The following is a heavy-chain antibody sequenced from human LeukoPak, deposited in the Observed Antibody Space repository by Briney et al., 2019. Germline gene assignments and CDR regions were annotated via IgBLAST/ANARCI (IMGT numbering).Heavy chain of an antibody. V-gene: IGHV3-30-3*01. Sequence: GGSLRLSCAASGFTFSSYAMHWVRQAPGKGLEWVAVISYDGSNKYYADSVKGRFTISRDNSKNTLYLQMNSLRAEDTAVYYCARDFFHSGASRPFDYWGQGTLVTVSS. CDR2: ISYDGSNK. D-gene: IGHD2-15*01. CDR3: ARDFFHSGASRPFDY. J-gene: IGHJ4*02. CDR1: GFTFSSYA.